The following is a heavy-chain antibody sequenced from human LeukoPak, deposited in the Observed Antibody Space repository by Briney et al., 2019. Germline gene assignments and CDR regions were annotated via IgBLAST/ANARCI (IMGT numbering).Heavy chain of an antibody. J-gene: IGHJ3*02. Sequence: SETLSLTCTVSGGSISSGGYYWSWIRQHPGKGLEWIGYIYYSGSTYYNPSLKSRVTISVDTSKNQFSLKLSSVTAADTAVYYCARDTVDYGGNSVSAFDIWGQGTMVTVSS. CDR1: GGSISSGGYY. D-gene: IGHD4-23*01. CDR3: ARDTVDYGGNSVSAFDI. CDR2: IYYSGST. V-gene: IGHV4-31*03.